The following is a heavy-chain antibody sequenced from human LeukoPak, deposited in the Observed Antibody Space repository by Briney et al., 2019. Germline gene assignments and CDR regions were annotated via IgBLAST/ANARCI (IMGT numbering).Heavy chain of an antibody. CDR2: IYDRGST. D-gene: IGHD3-9*01. J-gene: IGHJ6*02. V-gene: IGHV4-59*01. CDR3: ARDHWLFSSKTWYYYGMDV. CDR1: GGSISSYY. Sequence: SETLSLTCTVSGGSISSYYWSWIRQPPGKGLEWIGYIYDRGSTNNNPSLKSRVTIFVDTSKNLVSLILTSVSASDTAIYYCARDHWLFSSKTWYYYGMDVWGQGTTVTVSS.